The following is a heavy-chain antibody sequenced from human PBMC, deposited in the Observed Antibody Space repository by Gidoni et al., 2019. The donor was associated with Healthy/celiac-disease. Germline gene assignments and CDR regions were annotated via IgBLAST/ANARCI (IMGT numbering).Heavy chain of an antibody. CDR1: GFPFSSYA. D-gene: IGHD6-19*01. CDR3: ARALEQWLVLSSLGY. CDR2: ISYDGSNK. Sequence: QVQLVEAGGGVVQPGRSLRPSCAASGFPFSSYAMHWVRQAPGKGLGWVAVISYDGSNKYYADSVKGRFTISRDNSKNTLYLQMNSLRAEDTAVYYCARALEQWLVLSSLGYWGQGTLVTVSS. J-gene: IGHJ4*02. V-gene: IGHV3-30-3*01.